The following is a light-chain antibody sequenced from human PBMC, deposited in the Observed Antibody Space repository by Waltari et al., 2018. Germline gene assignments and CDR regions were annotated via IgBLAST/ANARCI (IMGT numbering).Light chain of an antibody. V-gene: IGKV3-11*01. Sequence: EVVLTQSPATLSLSPGDRATLSCRASHSVGRSLSWYQQKPGQPPRLLIYDASTRATGIPARISGSGSGTDFTLTIGSLESEDFAVYFCLQRSNWPPTFGGGTTVEIK. J-gene: IGKJ4*01. CDR3: LQRSNWPPT. CDR2: DAS. CDR1: HSVGRS.